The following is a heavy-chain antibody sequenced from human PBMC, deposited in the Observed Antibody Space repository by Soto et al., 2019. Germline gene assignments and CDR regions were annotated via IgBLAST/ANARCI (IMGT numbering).Heavy chain of an antibody. Sequence: GGSLRLSCAASGFTFSRNWMSWVRQAPGKGLEWVANIKQDGSEKNYVDSVKGRFTISRDNAKNSLYLQMNSLRAEDTAVYYCATPVVGYCSSSSCYISDYWGQGTLVTVSS. J-gene: IGHJ4*02. CDR3: ATPVVGYCSSSSCYISDY. CDR2: IKQDGSEK. D-gene: IGHD2-2*02. CDR1: GFTFSRNW. V-gene: IGHV3-7*01.